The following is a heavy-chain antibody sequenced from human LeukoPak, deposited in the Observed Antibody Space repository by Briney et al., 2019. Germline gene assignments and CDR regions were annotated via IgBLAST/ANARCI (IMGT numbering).Heavy chain of an antibody. CDR2: IYYSGST. Sequence: ASETLSLTCTVSGGSISSSSYYWGWIRQPPGKGLEWIGSIYYSGSTYYNPSLKSRVTISVDTSKNQFSLKLSSVTAADTAVYYCARGRNGESDYWGQGTLVTVSS. D-gene: IGHD1-14*01. V-gene: IGHV4-39*01. J-gene: IGHJ4*02. CDR3: ARGRNGESDY. CDR1: GGSISSSSYY.